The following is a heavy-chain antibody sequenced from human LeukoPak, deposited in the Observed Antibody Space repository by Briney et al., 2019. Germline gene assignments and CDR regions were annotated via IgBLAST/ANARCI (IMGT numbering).Heavy chain of an antibody. CDR1: GFTFSSYA. CDR2: ISYDGSNK. D-gene: IGHD3-3*01. V-gene: IGHV3-30-3*01. J-gene: IGHJ4*02. CDR3: AGAYADFYYFDY. Sequence: PGGSLRLSCAASGFTFSSYAMHWVRQAPGKGLEWVAVISYDGSNKYYADSVKGRFTISRDNSKNTLYLQMNSLRAEDTAVYYCAGAYADFYYFDYWGQGTLVTVSS.